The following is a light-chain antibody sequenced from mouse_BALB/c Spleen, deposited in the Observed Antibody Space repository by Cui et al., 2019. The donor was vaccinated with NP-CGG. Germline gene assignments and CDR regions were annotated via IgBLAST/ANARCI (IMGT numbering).Light chain of an antibody. CDR2: GTN. Sequence: HAVVTQQSALTTSPGETVTLTCRSCTGAVTTTNYFNWVQKKPDHLFTGLIGGTNNRAPGVPARFSGSLIGDKAALTITGAQTEDEAIYFCALWYSNHWVFGGGTKLTVL. V-gene: IGLV1*01. J-gene: IGLJ1*01. CDR3: ALWYSNHWV. CDR1: TGAVTTTNY.